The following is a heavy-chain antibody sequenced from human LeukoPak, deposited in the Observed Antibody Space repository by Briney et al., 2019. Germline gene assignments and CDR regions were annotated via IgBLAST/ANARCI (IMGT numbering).Heavy chain of an antibody. Sequence: SETLSLTRTVSGGSISSSSYYWGWIRQPPGKGLEWIGSIYYSGSTYYNPSLKSRVTISVDTSKNQFSLKLSSVTAADTAVYYCAVGVMVRGVIFGYWGQGTLVTVSS. D-gene: IGHD3-10*01. CDR3: AVGVMVRGVIFGY. V-gene: IGHV4-39*01. CDR2: IYYSGST. CDR1: GGSISSSSYY. J-gene: IGHJ4*02.